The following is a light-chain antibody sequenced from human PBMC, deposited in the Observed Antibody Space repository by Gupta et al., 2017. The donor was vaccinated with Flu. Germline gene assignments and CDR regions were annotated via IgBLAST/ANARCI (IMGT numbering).Light chain of an antibody. V-gene: IGLV2-14*01. Sequence: QSALTQPASVSGSPGQSITISCTGTSSDVGGYNYVSWYQQHPGNTPKLIIFEVSDRPSGVSNRFSASKSGNTASLTISGLQTEDEANYYCSSYTGSSTYVFGTGTKVTVL. CDR1: SSDVGGYNY. J-gene: IGLJ1*01. CDR3: SSYTGSSTYV. CDR2: EVS.